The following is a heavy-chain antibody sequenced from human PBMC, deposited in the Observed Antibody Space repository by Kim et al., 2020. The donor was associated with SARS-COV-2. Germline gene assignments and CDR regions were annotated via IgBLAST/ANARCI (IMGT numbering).Heavy chain of an antibody. CDR3: ARYDF. CDR2: DHSAST. D-gene: IGHD3-3*01. Sequence: DHSASTHYQPYLKCRDTISADTSNNQFSLKMNSVTAADTAIYYCARYDFWSRGALVTVSS. V-gene: IGHV4-34*01. J-gene: IGHJ4*02.